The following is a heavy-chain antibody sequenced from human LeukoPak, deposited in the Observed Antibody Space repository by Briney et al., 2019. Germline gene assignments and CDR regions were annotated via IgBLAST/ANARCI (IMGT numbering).Heavy chain of an antibody. Sequence: SETLSLTCTVSGGSISSSSYYWGWIRQPPGKGLEWIGSIYYSGSTYYNPSLKSRVTISVDTSKNQFSLKLSSVTAADTAVYYCARAVGYYDILTGYYYWGQGTLVTVSS. CDR3: ARAVGYYDILTGYYY. V-gene: IGHV4-39*07. J-gene: IGHJ4*02. D-gene: IGHD3-9*01. CDR2: IYYSGST. CDR1: GGSISSSSYY.